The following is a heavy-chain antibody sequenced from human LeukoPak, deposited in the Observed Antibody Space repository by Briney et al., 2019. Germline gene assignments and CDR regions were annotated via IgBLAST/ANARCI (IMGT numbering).Heavy chain of an antibody. J-gene: IGHJ6*02. Sequence: GGSLRLSCAASGFTFSSYAMSWVRQAPGKGLEWVSAISGSGGITYYADSVKGRFTISRDNSKNTLYLQMNSLRAEDTAVYYCAKGGYCSSTSCEIHYYYYGMDVWGQRTTVTVSS. V-gene: IGHV3-23*01. CDR2: ISGSGGIT. CDR3: AKGGYCSSTSCEIHYYYYGMDV. D-gene: IGHD2-2*01. CDR1: GFTFSSYA.